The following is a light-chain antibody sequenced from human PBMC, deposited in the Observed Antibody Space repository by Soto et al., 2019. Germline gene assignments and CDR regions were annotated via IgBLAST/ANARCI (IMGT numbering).Light chain of an antibody. CDR3: AAWDDSLNGWV. J-gene: IGLJ3*02. Sequence: QPVLTQPPSASGTPGQRVTISCSGSSSNIGSNTVNWYQQLPGTAPKLLIYSTNHRPSGVPARFSCSKSGTSASLAISGLQSEDEDDYYCAAWDDSLNGWVFGGGTKLTVL. CDR1: SSNIGSNT. CDR2: STN. V-gene: IGLV1-44*01.